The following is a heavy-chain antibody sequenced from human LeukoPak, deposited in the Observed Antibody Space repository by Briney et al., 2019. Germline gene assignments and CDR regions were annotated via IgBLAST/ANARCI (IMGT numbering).Heavy chain of an antibody. CDR2: ISSSGSTI. D-gene: IGHD6-6*01. CDR3: ARAVYSSSSANWFDP. CDR1: GFTFSSYE. V-gene: IGHV3-48*03. J-gene: IGHJ5*02. Sequence: GGSLRLSCAASGFTFSSYEMNWVRQAPGKGLEWVSYISSSGSTIYYADSVKGRFTISRDNAKNSLYLQMNSLRAEDTAVYYCARAVYSSSSANWFDPWGQGTLVTVSS.